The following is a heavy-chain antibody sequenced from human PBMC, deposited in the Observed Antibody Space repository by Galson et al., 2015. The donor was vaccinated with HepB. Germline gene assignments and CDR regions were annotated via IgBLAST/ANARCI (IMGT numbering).Heavy chain of an antibody. Sequence: LRLSCAASGFTFSDYYMSWIRQAPGKGLEWLSYIDPTSGYIMYADSVKGRFTISRDNAKNSLYLQMNRLRVDDTAVYYCARRRLWDGFNGLDYWGQGNLVTVSS. D-gene: IGHD5-24*01. V-gene: IGHV3-11*06. CDR1: GFTFSDYY. CDR2: IDPTSGYI. CDR3: ARRRLWDGFNGLDY. J-gene: IGHJ4*02.